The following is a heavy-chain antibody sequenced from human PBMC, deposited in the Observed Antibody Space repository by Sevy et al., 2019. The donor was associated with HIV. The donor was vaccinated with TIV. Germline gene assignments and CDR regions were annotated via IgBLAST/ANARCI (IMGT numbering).Heavy chain of an antibody. CDR1: GFTFSTYG. CDR3: AKDQRWLQSYYYYGMDV. D-gene: IGHD5-12*01. CDR2: MWFDGSNT. Sequence: GGSLRLSCAASGFTFSTYGMHWVRQAPGKGLEWVAVMWFDGSNTYYADSVKGRFTISRDIAKNTLHLQMNSLRAEDTAVYYCAKDQRWLQSYYYYGMDVWGQGTTVTVSS. V-gene: IGHV3-33*06. J-gene: IGHJ6*02.